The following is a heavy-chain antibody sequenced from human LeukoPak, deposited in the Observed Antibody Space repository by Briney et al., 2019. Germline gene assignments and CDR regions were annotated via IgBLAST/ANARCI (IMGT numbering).Heavy chain of an antibody. CDR1: GFTFSSYG. D-gene: IGHD5-12*01. V-gene: IGHV3-33*06. J-gene: IGHJ4*02. CDR2: IWYDGSNK. CDR3: AKEHSGYDLGYFDY. Sequence: PGGSLRLSCAASGFTFSSYGMHWVRQAPGKGLEWVAVIWYDGSNKYYADSVTGRFTISRDNSKNTLYLQMNSLRAEDTAVYYCAKEHSGYDLGYFDYWGQGTLVTVSS.